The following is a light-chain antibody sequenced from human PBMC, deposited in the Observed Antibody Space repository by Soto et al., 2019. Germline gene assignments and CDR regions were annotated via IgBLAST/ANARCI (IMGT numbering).Light chain of an antibody. CDR2: AAS. V-gene: IGKV1-9*01. CDR3: QQFKSYPLT. J-gene: IGKJ4*01. CDR1: QGISRS. Sequence: IQLTQSPSSLSASVGDRVTITCRASQGISRSLAWYQHKPGKAPKLLISAASTLQSGVPSRLSGSGSGTDFTLTISSLQPEDFATYYCQQFKSYPLTFGGGTKVEIK.